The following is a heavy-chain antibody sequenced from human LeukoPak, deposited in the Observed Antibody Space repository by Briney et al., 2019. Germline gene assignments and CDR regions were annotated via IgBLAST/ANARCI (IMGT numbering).Heavy chain of an antibody. Sequence: SENLSLNCTVSGGSISSRSYYWGWSRQPPGKGLEWIGSMYYGGSTYYNPSLRSRVTISVDTSKNQFSLKLSSVTAADTAVYYCARPQTLHWGSDAATDVWGQGITVTVSS. J-gene: IGHJ6*02. CDR2: MYYGGST. D-gene: IGHD7-27*01. V-gene: IGHV4-39*01. CDR3: ARPQTLHWGSDAATDV. CDR1: GGSISSRSYY.